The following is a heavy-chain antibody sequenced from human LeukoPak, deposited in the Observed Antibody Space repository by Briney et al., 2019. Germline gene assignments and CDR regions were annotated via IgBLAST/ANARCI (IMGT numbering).Heavy chain of an antibody. J-gene: IGHJ4*02. CDR2: ISSSGSTI. V-gene: IGHV3-48*03. D-gene: IGHD6-19*01. CDR3: ARDRGYSSGWYVDY. CDR1: GFTFSSYA. Sequence: GLSLRLSCAASGFTFSSYAMHWVRQAPGKGLEWVSYISSSGSTIYYADSVKGRFTISRDNAKNSLDLQMNSLRAEDTAVYYCARDRGYSSGWYVDYWGQGTLVTVSS.